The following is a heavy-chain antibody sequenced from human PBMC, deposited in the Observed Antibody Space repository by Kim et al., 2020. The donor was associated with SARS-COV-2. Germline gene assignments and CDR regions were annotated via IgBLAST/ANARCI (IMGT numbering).Heavy chain of an antibody. J-gene: IGHJ4*02. D-gene: IGHD4-17*01. V-gene: IGHV3-72*01. Sequence: YAASVGGRFTISRDESENALHLQMNSLEIEGTAVYFCARTPATVTTAAFDYWGQGTLVTVSS. CDR3: ARTPATVTTAAFDY.